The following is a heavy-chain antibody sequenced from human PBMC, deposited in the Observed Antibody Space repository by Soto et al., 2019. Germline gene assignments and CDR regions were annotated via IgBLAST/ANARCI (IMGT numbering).Heavy chain of an antibody. CDR2: ISDNGGST. D-gene: IGHD3-22*01. CDR1: GFSFISFD. V-gene: IGHV3-23*01. CDR3: AKVVTSSGNKY. Sequence: EVQLLDSGGGLVQPGGSLRLSCAASGFSFISFDMNWVRQAPGKGLEWVSGISDNGGSTYYADSVKGRFTISRDNSKDTLYLQMNSIRAEDTAVYYCAKVVTSSGNKYWGQGRLGTFSS. J-gene: IGHJ4*02.